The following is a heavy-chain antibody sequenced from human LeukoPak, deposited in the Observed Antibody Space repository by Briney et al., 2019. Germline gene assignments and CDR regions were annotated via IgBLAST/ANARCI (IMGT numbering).Heavy chain of an antibody. D-gene: IGHD5-18*01. Sequence: GGSLRLSCAASGFTFSSYAMSWVRQAPGKGLEWVSAISGSGGSTYYADSVKGRFTISRDNSKNTLYLQMSSLRAEDTAVYYCAKDQWEDTAMVTSDYWGQGTLVTVSS. J-gene: IGHJ4*02. CDR1: GFTFSSYA. CDR3: AKDQWEDTAMVTSDY. CDR2: ISGSGGST. V-gene: IGHV3-23*01.